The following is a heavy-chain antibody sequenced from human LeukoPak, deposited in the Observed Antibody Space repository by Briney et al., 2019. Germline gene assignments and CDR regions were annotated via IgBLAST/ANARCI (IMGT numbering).Heavy chain of an antibody. J-gene: IGHJ4*02. CDR3: ATHYYDSSGYYPDYFDY. D-gene: IGHD3-22*01. CDR1: GFTFSSYA. Sequence: GGSLRLTCAASGFTFSSYAMSWVRQAPGKGLEWVSAISGSGGSTYYADSVKGRFTISRDNSKNTLYLQMNSLRAEDTAVYYCATHYYDSSGYYPDYFDYWGQGTLVTASS. CDR2: ISGSGGST. V-gene: IGHV3-23*01.